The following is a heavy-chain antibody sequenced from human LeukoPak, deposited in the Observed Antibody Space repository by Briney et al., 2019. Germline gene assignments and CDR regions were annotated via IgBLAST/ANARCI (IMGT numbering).Heavy chain of an antibody. CDR2: IYHSGST. J-gene: IGHJ4*02. Sequence: SETLSLTCAVSGYSISSGYYWGWIRQPPGKGLEWIGSIYHSGSTYYNPSLKSRVTISVDTSKNQFSLKLSSVTAADTAVYYCARGPSTYYDSSGYYHWGQGTLVTVSS. D-gene: IGHD3-22*01. CDR3: ARGPSTYYDSSGYYH. V-gene: IGHV4-38-2*01. CDR1: GYSISSGYY.